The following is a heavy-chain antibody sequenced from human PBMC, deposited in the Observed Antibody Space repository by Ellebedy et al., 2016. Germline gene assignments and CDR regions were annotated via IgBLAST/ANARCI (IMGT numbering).Heavy chain of an antibody. CDR1: SCTFTSPG. CDR2: ISTSNGDT. J-gene: IGHJ4*02. V-gene: IGHV1-18*01. CDR3: ARGNHYYDSSGYHD. D-gene: IGHD3-22*01. Sequence: ASVKVSXKASSCTFTSPGITWVRQAPGQGLEWMGWISTSNGDTNYAQKLQGRVTMTTDPSTSTAYMELRSLRSDDTAVYYCARGNHYYDSSGYHDWGQGTLVTVSS.